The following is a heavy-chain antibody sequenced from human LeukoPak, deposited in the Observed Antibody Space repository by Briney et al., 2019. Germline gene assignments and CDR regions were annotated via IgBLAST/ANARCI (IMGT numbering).Heavy chain of an antibody. CDR3: ARDLGYCSSTSCSHYGMDV. D-gene: IGHD2-2*03. Sequence: GGSLRLSCAASGFTFSSYWTDWVRQAPGKGLVWVSGINSDGKMTRYAESVKGRFTISRDNAKNSLYLQMNSLRAEDTAVYYCARDLGYCSSTSCSHYGMDVWGQGTTVTVSS. V-gene: IGHV3-74*01. CDR2: INSDGKMT. J-gene: IGHJ6*02. CDR1: GFTFSSYW.